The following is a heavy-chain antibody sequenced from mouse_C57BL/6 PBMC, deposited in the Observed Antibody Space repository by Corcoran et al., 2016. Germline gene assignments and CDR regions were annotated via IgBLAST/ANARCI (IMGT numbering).Heavy chain of an antibody. CDR3: ARSGGSSYVDY. J-gene: IGHJ2*01. CDR1: GYTFTTYG. V-gene: IGHV9-3*01. D-gene: IGHD1-1*01. CDR2: INTYSGVP. Sequence: QIQWVQSGPELKKPGETVKISCKASGYTFTTYGMSWVKQAPGKGLKWMGWINTYSGVPTYADDFKGRFAFSLETSASTAYLQINNLKNEDTATYFCARSGGSSYVDYWGQGTTLTVSS.